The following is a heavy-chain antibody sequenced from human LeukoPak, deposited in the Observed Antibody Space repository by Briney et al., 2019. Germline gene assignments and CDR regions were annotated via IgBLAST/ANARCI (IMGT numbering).Heavy chain of an antibody. D-gene: IGHD1-1*01. Sequence: SQTLSLTCTVSGGSISSGDYYWSWIRQPPGKGLEWIGYIYYSGSTYYNPSLKSRVTISVDTSKNQFSLKLSSVTAADTAVYYCARRGTWVLIENAFDIWGQGTMVTVSS. CDR1: GGSISSGDYY. CDR2: IYYSGST. J-gene: IGHJ3*02. V-gene: IGHV4-30-4*08. CDR3: ARRGTWVLIENAFDI.